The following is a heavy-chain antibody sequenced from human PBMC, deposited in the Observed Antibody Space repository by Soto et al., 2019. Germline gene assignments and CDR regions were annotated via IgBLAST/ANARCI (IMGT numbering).Heavy chain of an antibody. D-gene: IGHD3-16*01. CDR1: GGSFSGYY. CDR3: PRGAGRQGGGWFDP. J-gene: IGHJ5*02. Sequence: PSETLFLTCAVYGGSFSGYYWTWIRQPPGKGLEWIGEINHSGSTNYNPSLKSRVTISVDTSKNQFSLKLSSVTASDTAVYYCPRGAGRQGGGWFDPWGQGTLVTVSS. V-gene: IGHV4-34*01. CDR2: INHSGST.